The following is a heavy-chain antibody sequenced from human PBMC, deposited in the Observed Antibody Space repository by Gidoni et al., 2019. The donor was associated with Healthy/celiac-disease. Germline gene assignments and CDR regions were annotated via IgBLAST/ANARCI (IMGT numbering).Heavy chain of an antibody. CDR1: GGSFSGYY. V-gene: IGHV4-34*01. J-gene: IGHJ4*02. CDR3: ATGPGGGFDY. D-gene: IGHD3-10*01. Sequence: QVQLQQWGAGLFKPSETLSLTCAVYGGSFSGYYWSWIRQPPGKGLEWIGEINHSGSTNYNPSLKSRVTISVDTSKNQFSLKLSSVTAADTAVYYCATGPGGGFDYWGQGTLVTVSS. CDR2: INHSGST.